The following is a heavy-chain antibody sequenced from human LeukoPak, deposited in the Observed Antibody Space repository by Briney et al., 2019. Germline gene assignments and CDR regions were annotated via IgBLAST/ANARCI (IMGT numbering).Heavy chain of an antibody. CDR3: ARERRYYDSSGYIIGEYYYYYGMDV. J-gene: IGHJ6*02. D-gene: IGHD3-22*01. Sequence: GASVKVSCKASGYTFTSYGISWVRQAPGQGLEWMGWISAYNGNTNYAQKLQGRVTMTTDTSTSTAYMELRSLRSDDTAVYYCARERRYYDSSGYIIGEYYYYYGMDVWGQGTTVTVSS. CDR2: ISAYNGNT. V-gene: IGHV1-18*01. CDR1: GYTFTSYG.